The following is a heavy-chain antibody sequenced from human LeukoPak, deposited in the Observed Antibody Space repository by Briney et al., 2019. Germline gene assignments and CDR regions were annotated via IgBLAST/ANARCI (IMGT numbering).Heavy chain of an antibody. D-gene: IGHD1-26*01. CDR3: ARVRGGSGRSYAADAFDI. Sequence: GGSLRLSCVASGFPFSRNNMNWVRQAPGKGLEWVSSISTSSSYIYYADSVKGRFTISRDNAKSTLYLQMNSLRAEDTAVYYCARVRGGSGRSYAADAFDIWGQGTMVTVSS. CDR1: GFPFSRNN. J-gene: IGHJ3*02. CDR2: ISTSSSYI. V-gene: IGHV3-21*01.